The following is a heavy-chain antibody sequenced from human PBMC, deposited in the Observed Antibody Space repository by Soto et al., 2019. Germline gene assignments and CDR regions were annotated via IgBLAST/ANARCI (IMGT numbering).Heavy chain of an antibody. CDR1: GDSINNYY. J-gene: IGHJ6*02. V-gene: IGHV4-59*01. CDR3: AGGTKYYCQGMDV. Sequence: PSETLSLTCTVSGDSINNYYWTWIRQPPGKGLEWIGYIYDSGSTSYDPSLKSRLTISVDTSKNQFSLKLKSVTAADTAVYYCAGGTKYYCQGMDVWGQGTTVTVSS. CDR2: IYDSGST.